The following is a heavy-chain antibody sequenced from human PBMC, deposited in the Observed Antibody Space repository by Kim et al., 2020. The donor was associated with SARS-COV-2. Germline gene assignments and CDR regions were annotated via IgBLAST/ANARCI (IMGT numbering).Heavy chain of an antibody. CDR2: IYYTGSA. CDR3: AKYYGGVDS. D-gene: IGHD3-3*01. CDR1: GASLRSDY. J-gene: IGHJ4*02. V-gene: IGHV4-59*13. Sequence: SETLSLTCTVSGASLRSDYWSWIRQPPGKGLEWIGYIYYTGSANYNPSLKSRVTMSVDMSKNQFSLKLSSVTAADTAVYYCAKYYGGVDSWGQGTLVTVSS.